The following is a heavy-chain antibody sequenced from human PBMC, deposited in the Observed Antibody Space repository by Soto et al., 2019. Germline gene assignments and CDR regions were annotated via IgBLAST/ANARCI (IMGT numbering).Heavy chain of an antibody. D-gene: IGHD6-19*01. CDR2: IWYDGSNK. CDR1: GFTFSSYG. Sequence: QVQLVESGGGVVQPGRSLRLSCAASGFTFSSYGMHWVRQAPGKGLEWVAVIWYDGSNKYYADSVKGRFTISRDNSKNTLYLQMKGLRAEDKAVYYCARDREIAVAGNNYYYGMDVWGQGTTVTVSS. J-gene: IGHJ6*02. CDR3: ARDREIAVAGNNYYYGMDV. V-gene: IGHV3-33*01.